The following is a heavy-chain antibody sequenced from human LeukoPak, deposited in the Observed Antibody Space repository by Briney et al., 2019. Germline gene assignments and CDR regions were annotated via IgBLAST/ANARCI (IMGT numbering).Heavy chain of an antibody. V-gene: IGHV3-66*01. J-gene: IGHJ4*02. CDR3: AGRTELDY. CDR1: GFTVSNNY. Sequence: GGSLRLSCAASGFTVSNNYMNWVRQAPGKGLEWVSLIYSGGRTYYSDSVKGRFTISRDNSKNTLYLQMNSLRAEDTAVYYCAGRTELDYWGQGILVTVSS. D-gene: IGHD1-26*01. CDR2: IYSGGRT.